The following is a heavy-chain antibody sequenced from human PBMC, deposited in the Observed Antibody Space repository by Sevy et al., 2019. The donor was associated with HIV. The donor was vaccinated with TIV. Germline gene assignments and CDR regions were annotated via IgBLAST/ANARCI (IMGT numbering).Heavy chain of an antibody. CDR3: TRVRGPFGWSDP. Sequence: SETLSLTCSVSGGSINNPDFNWSWVRQPPGRGLEWIGYVYYSGNTYYSPSLKTRASLSIDTSKNHFSLDLHSVTAADTAVYYCTRVRGPFGWSDPWGQGTLVTVSS. CDR2: VYYSGNT. V-gene: IGHV4-30-4*01. CDR1: GGSINNPDFN. D-gene: IGHD3-10*01. J-gene: IGHJ5*02.